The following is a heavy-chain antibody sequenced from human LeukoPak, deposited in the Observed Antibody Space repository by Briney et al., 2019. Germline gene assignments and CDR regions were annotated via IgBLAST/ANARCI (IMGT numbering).Heavy chain of an antibody. CDR1: GFTFSSYG. Sequence: GGSLRLSCAASGFTFSSYGMHWVRQAPGKGLEWVAFTRYDGSNKYYADSVKGRFTISRDNSKNTLYLQMNSLRAEDTAVYYCAKDHDRYYDSSGYTDYWGQGTLVTVSS. J-gene: IGHJ4*02. D-gene: IGHD3-22*01. CDR3: AKDHDRYYDSSGYTDY. CDR2: TRYDGSNK. V-gene: IGHV3-30*02.